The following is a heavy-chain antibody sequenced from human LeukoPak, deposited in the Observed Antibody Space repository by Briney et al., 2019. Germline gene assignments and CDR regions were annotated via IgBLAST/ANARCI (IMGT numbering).Heavy chain of an antibody. V-gene: IGHV3-74*01. CDR2: INSDGSST. Sequence: GGSLRLSCAASGFTFSSYWMHWVRQAPGKGLVSVSRINSDGSSTSYADPVKGRFTISRDNAKNTLYLQMNSLRAEDTAVYYCARDRPLITGTTYYYYMDVWGKGTTVTVSS. CDR3: ARDRPLITGTTYYYYMDV. CDR1: GFTFSSYW. J-gene: IGHJ6*03. D-gene: IGHD1-7*01.